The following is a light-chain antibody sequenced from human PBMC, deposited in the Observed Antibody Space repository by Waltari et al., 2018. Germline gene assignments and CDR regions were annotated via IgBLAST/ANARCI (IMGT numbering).Light chain of an antibody. CDR3: QVWDSDTDHRV. CDR1: NIGGTS. V-gene: IGLV3-21*03. CDR2: ANS. J-gene: IGLJ3*02. Sequence: SYVLTQPPSVSVAPGKTARIPCEGYNIGGTSVYWYQKAGRAPVLVVFANSDRPSGIPGRFSGSNSGNTATLTISRVEVGDEADYYCQVWDSDTDHRVFGGGTKLTVL.